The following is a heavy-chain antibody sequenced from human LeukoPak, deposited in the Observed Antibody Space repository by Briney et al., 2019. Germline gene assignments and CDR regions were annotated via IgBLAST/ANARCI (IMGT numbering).Heavy chain of an antibody. D-gene: IGHD2-15*01. Sequence: ASVKVSCKASGYTFTSYGITWARQAPGQGLEWMGWITTYNGNTYYAQNFQGRVTMTADTSTSTAYMEVRSLRSDDTAVYYCARLSPPIASFCSGGTCYSGGFDPWGQGTLVTVS. CDR1: GYTFTSYG. J-gene: IGHJ5*02. CDR3: ARLSPPIASFCSGGTCYSGGFDP. V-gene: IGHV1-18*01. CDR2: ITTYNGNT.